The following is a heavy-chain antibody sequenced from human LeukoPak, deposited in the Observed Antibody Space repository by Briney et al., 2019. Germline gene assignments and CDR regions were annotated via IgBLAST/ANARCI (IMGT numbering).Heavy chain of an antibody. V-gene: IGHV3-53*01. Sequence: GGPLRLSRAASGFTVSSNYMSWVRQASGKGLEWVSVIYSDGHTYYADSVKGRFTISRDNSKNTLYLQMNGLRAGDTAVYFCARHQAMALDHFDYWGKGTLVTVSS. CDR2: IYSDGHT. D-gene: IGHD5-18*01. J-gene: IGHJ4*02. CDR3: ARHQAMALDHFDY. CDR1: GFTVSSNY.